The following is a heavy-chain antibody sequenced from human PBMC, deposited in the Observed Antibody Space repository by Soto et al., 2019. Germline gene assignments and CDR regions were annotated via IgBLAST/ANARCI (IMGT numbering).Heavy chain of an antibody. CDR2: INAGNGNT. CDR3: ARVSDRYYYYGMDV. Sequence: ASVTVSCKASGYTFTSYAMHWVRQAPGQRLEWMGWINAGNGNTKYSQKFQGRVTITRDTSASTAYMELSSLRSEDAAVYYCARVSDRYYYYGMDVWGQGTTVTVSS. J-gene: IGHJ6*02. D-gene: IGHD2-21*02. V-gene: IGHV1-3*01. CDR1: GYTFTSYA.